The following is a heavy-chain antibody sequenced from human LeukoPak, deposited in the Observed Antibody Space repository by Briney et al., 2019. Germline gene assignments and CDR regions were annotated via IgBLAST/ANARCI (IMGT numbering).Heavy chain of an antibody. CDR1: GYTFTSYD. V-gene: IGHV1-18*01. D-gene: IGHD1-26*01. CDR2: ISAYNGNT. CDR3: ASANDEVGAPPRHYNYYGMDV. J-gene: IGHJ6*02. Sequence: GASVKVSCKASGYTFTSYDISWVRQAPGQGLEWMGWISAYNGNTNYAQKIQGRVTMTTDTSTNTAYMELRSLRSDDTAVYYCASANDEVGAPPRHYNYYGMDVWGQGTTVTVSS.